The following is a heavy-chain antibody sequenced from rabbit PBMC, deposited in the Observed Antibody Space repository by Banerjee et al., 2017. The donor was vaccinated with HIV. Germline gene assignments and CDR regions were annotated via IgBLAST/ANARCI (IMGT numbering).Heavy chain of an antibody. CDR2: INAYTAKP. D-gene: IGHD4-1*01. J-gene: IGHJ3*01. CDR3: ARDLPGVVGWNFGW. V-gene: IGHV1S45*01. Sequence: QEQLVESGGGLVKPEGSLTLTCKASGFSFSDREVMCWVRQAPGKGLQWIACINAYTAKPVYATWAKGRFPISRTSSPTVTLQMTSLTAADTATYFCARDLPGVVGWNFGWWGQGTLVTVS. CDR1: GFSFSDREV.